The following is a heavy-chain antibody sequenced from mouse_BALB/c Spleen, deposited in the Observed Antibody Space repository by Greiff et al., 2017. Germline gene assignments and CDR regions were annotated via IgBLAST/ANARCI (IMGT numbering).Heavy chain of an antibody. CDR2: IYPGSGNT. V-gene: IGHV1-84*02. CDR1: GYTFTDYY. D-gene: IGHD3-1*01. CDR3: ATGELGLRDYYGMDY. Sequence: VQLQQSGPELVKPGASVKISCKASGYTFTDYYINWVKQKPGQGLEWIGWIYPGSGNTKYNEKFKGKATLTVDTSSSTAYMQLSSLTSEDTAVYFCATGELGLRDYYGMDYWGQGTSVTVSS. J-gene: IGHJ4*01.